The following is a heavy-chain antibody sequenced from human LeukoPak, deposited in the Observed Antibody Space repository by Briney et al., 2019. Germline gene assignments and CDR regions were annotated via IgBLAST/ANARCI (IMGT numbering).Heavy chain of an antibody. Sequence: SETLSLTCAVSGGSIGSSNWWSWVRQPPGKGLEWIGEIYHSGSTNYNPSLKSRVTISVDKSKNQFSLKLSSVTAADTAVYYCARDAETAVAGTEGDYWGQGTLVTVSS. CDR1: GGSIGSSNW. D-gene: IGHD6-19*01. J-gene: IGHJ4*02. CDR2: IYHSGST. V-gene: IGHV4-4*02. CDR3: ARDAETAVAGTEGDY.